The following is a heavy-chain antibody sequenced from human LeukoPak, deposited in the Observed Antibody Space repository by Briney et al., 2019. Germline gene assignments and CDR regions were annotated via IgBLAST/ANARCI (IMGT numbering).Heavy chain of an antibody. D-gene: IGHD6-19*01. CDR1: GFTVSSNY. CDR3: ASARYSSGWHYYYYYYMDV. J-gene: IGHJ6*03. CDR2: IYSGGST. V-gene: IGHV3-53*01. Sequence: GGSLRLSCAASGFTVSSNYMSWVRQAPGKGLEWVSVIYSGGSTYYADSVKGRFTISRDNSKNTLYLQMNSLRAEDTAVYYCASARYSSGWHYYYYYYMDVWAKGTTVTVSS.